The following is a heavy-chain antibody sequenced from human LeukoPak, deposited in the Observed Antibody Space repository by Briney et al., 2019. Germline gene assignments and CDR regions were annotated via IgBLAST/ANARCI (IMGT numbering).Heavy chain of an antibody. CDR1: GFTFINYW. CDR2: INKNGSEK. Sequence: SGGSLRLSCAASGFTFINYWMSWVRQAPGKGLEWVANINKNGSEKYYVDSVEGRFTVSRDNAKNSLSLQMNSLSAEDTALYYCAKDVARGGIKGSFDYWGQGTLVTVSS. D-gene: IGHD3-16*01. J-gene: IGHJ4*02. V-gene: IGHV3-7*01. CDR3: AKDVARGGIKGSFDY.